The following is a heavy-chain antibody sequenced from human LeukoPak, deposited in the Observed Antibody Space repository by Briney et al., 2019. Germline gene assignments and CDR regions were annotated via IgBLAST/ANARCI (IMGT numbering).Heavy chain of an antibody. J-gene: IGHJ4*02. D-gene: IGHD5-24*01. CDR1: GGSISSGGYS. CDR2: IYYSGST. V-gene: IGHV4-31*03. Sequence: PSQTLSLTCTVSGGSISSGGYSWSWIRQHPGQGLEWIGYIYYSGSTYYNPSLKSRVTISVDTSKNQFSLKLSSVTAADTAVYYCASWAVEVAVGGFDYWGQGTLVTVSS. CDR3: ASWAVEVAVGGFDY.